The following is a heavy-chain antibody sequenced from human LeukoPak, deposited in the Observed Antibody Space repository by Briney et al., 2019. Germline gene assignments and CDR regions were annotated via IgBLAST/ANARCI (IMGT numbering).Heavy chain of an antibody. V-gene: IGHV4-39*07. J-gene: IGHJ4*02. CDR1: GGSISSSSYY. D-gene: IGHD3-9*01. CDR3: ARGASIRVLRYFEWLDY. Sequence: SETLSLTCTVSGGSISSSSYYWGWIRQPPGKGLEWIGSIYYSGSTYYNPSLKSRVTISVDTSKNQFSLKLSSVTAADTAVYYCARGASIRVLRYFEWLDYWGQGTLVTVSS. CDR2: IYYSGST.